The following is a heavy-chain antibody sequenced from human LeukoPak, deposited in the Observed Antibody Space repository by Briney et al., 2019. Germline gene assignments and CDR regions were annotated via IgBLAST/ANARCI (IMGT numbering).Heavy chain of an antibody. Sequence: PGGSLRLSCTASGFTFSSNGMHWVRQAPGKGLEWVGIIWYDGSNKYYADSVKGRFTISRDNSKNTLYLQMNSLRAEDTAVYYCARERCSSTNCYGTANWFDPWGQGTLVTVSS. D-gene: IGHD2-2*01. CDR3: ARERCSSTNCYGTANWFDP. J-gene: IGHJ5*02. CDR1: GFTFSSNG. V-gene: IGHV3-33*01. CDR2: IWYDGSNK.